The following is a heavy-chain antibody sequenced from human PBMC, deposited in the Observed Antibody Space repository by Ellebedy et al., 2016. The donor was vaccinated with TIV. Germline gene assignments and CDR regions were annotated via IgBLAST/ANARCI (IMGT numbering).Heavy chain of an antibody. CDR3: ARESDLGSIGAGFDY. CDR1: GFSFSRYW. Sequence: GESLKISCVASGFSFSRYWMYWVRQASGKGLAWVSRIDRDGIETSYADSVRGRFTISRDNSKNTVFLQMNSLRAEDTAVYYCARESDLGSIGAGFDYWGQGDLVTVSS. V-gene: IGHV3-74*01. D-gene: IGHD3-3*01. CDR2: IDRDGIET. J-gene: IGHJ4*02.